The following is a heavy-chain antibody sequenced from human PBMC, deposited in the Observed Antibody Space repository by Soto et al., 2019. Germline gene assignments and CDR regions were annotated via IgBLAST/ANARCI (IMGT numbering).Heavy chain of an antibody. J-gene: IGHJ4*02. D-gene: IGHD6-19*01. V-gene: IGHV3-11*01. CDR2: ISSGGSTI. CDR1: GFTFSDYY. Sequence: GGSLRLSXAASGFTFSDYYMSWIRQAPGKGLEWVSYISSGGSTIYYADSVKGRFTISRDNAKNSLYLQMNSLRAEDTAVYYCARGQQWLASDYWGQGTLVTVSS. CDR3: ARGQQWLASDY.